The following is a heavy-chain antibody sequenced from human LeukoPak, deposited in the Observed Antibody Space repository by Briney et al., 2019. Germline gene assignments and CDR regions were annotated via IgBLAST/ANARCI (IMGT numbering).Heavy chain of an antibody. CDR3: ARGGGDCGGDCYGIDY. CDR2: TSGSNSYI. J-gene: IGHJ4*02. CDR1: GFTFCTYT. Sequence: AGYLRFYCAASGFTFCTYTMKRVGQAQGPGLMWVSSTSGSNSYIYYTDSVQGRFTISRDNAKNSVYLQMSSLRVEDTAVYYCARGGGDCGGDCYGIDYWGQGALVTVSS. D-gene: IGHD2-21*01. V-gene: IGHV3-21*01.